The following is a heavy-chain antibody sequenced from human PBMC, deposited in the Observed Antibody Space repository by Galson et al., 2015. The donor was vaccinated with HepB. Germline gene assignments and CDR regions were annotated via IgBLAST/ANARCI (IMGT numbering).Heavy chain of an antibody. J-gene: IGHJ4*02. V-gene: IGHV3-21*01. CDR3: ASEAVAAKGEFDY. CDR1: GFTFSSYS. CDR2: ISSSSSYI. D-gene: IGHD6-19*01. Sequence: SLRLSCAASGFTFSSYSMNWVRQAPGKGLEWVSSISSSSSYIYYADSVKGRFTISRDNAKNSLYLQMNSLRAEDTAVYYCASEAVAAKGEFDYWGQGTLVTVSS.